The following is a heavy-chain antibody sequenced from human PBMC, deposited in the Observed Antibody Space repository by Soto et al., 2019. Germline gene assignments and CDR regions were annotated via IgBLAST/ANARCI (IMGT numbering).Heavy chain of an antibody. J-gene: IGHJ4*02. CDR2: VYYSGTT. CDR1: GGSVSDKTYY. Sequence: PSETLSLTCSVSGGSVSDKTYYWSWIRQPPGKRLECIGYVYYSGTTNYNPSLKSRVTISVDLSKNRFSLRLSSVNTADTALYYCARTTAVPNTLRWRYFFDXWGQGTLVTVSX. CDR3: ARTTAVPNTLRWRYFFDX. V-gene: IGHV4-61*01. D-gene: IGHD4-17*01.